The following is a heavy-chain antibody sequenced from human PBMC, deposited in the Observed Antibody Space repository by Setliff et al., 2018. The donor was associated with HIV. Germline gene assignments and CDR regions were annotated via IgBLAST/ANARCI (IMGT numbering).Heavy chain of an antibody. V-gene: IGHV4-4*08. D-gene: IGHD3-9*01. J-gene: IGHJ4*02. CDR1: GVYISNYH. Sequence: SETLSLTCTISGVYISNYHWGWIRQPPGRGLEWIGSIHTTGSTNNNPSLQSRVSISIDMAKSLFSLELSSVTAADTAVYYCARLLEGPDYSSDFRYFDWFPDVWGQGTLVTVSS. CDR2: IHTTGST. CDR3: ARLLEGPDYSSDFRYFDWFPDV.